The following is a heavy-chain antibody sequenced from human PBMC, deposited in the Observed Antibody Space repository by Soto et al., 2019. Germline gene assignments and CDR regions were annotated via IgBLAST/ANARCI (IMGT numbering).Heavy chain of an antibody. CDR2: MSPNSGNT. CDR3: ARVMHRGYDRSFDY. J-gene: IGHJ4*02. V-gene: IGHV1-8*01. Sequence: QVQLVQSGAEVKKPGASVKVSCKASGYTFTSYDINWVRQATGQGLEWMGWMSPNSGNTGYAQNFQGRVTMTRDTXXSTAYMELSSRRSEDTAVYYCARVMHRGYDRSFDYWGQGTLVTVSS. CDR1: GYTFTSYD. D-gene: IGHD5-12*01.